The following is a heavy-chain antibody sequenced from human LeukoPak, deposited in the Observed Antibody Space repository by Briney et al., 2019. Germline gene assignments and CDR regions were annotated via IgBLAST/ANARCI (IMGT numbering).Heavy chain of an antibody. CDR1: GGTFSSYA. J-gene: IGHJ4*02. CDR2: IIPIFGTA. V-gene: IGHV1-69*01. Sequence: ASVKVSCMASGGTFSSYAISWVRQAPGQGLEWMGGIIPIFGTANYAQKFQGRVTITADESTSTAYMELSSLRSEDTAVYYCARDRVRGGSYYPYYFDYWGQGTLVTVSS. CDR3: ARDRVRGGSYYPYYFDY. D-gene: IGHD1-26*01.